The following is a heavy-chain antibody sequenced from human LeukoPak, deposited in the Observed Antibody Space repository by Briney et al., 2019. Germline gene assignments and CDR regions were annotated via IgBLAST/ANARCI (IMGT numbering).Heavy chain of an antibody. CDR2: ISGSGGST. V-gene: IGHV3-23*01. Sequence: PGGSLTLSCAASGFTFSRYAMSWVRQAPGKGLEWVSAISGSGGSTYYADSVKGRFTISRDNSKNTLYLQMNSLGAEDTAVYYCAKSYDYIWGSYRTEYFQHWGQGTLVTVSS. J-gene: IGHJ1*01. D-gene: IGHD3-16*02. CDR1: GFTFSRYA. CDR3: AKSYDYIWGSYRTEYFQH.